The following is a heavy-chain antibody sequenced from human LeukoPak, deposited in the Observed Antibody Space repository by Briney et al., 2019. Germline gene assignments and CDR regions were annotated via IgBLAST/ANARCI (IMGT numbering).Heavy chain of an antibody. CDR3: ARVRSSSSLSPWYIDL. J-gene: IGHJ2*01. Sequence: SETLSLTCTVSGGSISSYYWSWIQQPPGKALEWIGLIFYSGSTNYNPSLTSRVTISVDTSKNQFSLKLSSVSAADTAVYYCARVRSSSSLSPWYIDLWGRGALVTVSS. D-gene: IGHD6-13*01. V-gene: IGHV4-59*01. CDR1: GGSISSYY. CDR2: IFYSGST.